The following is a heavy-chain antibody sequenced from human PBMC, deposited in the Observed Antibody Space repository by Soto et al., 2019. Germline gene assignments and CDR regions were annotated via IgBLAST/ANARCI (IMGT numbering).Heavy chain of an antibody. J-gene: IGHJ6*02. CDR3: AKDHAPLERPYSYGMDV. CDR2: ISYDGSNK. Sequence: GGSLRLSCAASGFTFSSYGMHWVRQAPGKGLEWVAVISYDGSNKYYADSVKGRFTISRDNSKNTLYLQMNSLRAEDTAVYYCAKDHAPLERPYSYGMDVWCQGTTVTGSS. D-gene: IGHD1-1*01. V-gene: IGHV3-30*18. CDR1: GFTFSSYG.